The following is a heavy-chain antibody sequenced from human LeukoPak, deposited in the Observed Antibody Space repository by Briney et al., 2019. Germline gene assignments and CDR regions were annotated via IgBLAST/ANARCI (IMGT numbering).Heavy chain of an antibody. Sequence: GGSLRLSCAVSGITLSNYGMSWVRQVPGKGLEWVSGISGSGGNTYYADSVKGRFTISRDNSKDTLYLQMNGLRAEDSALYYCANLQKGNYKANFWGQGTLVTVSS. CDR2: ISGSGGNT. J-gene: IGHJ4*02. CDR3: ANLQKGNYKANF. CDR1: GITLSNYG. V-gene: IGHV3-23*01. D-gene: IGHD3-10*01.